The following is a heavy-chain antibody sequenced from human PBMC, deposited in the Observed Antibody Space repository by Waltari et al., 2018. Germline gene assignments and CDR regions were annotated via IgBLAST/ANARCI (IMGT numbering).Heavy chain of an antibody. D-gene: IGHD6-19*01. CDR2: ISSRSSTI. Sequence: EVQLVESGGGLVQPGGSLRLACAASGFTFSSYSMNWVRQAPGKGLEWVSYISSRSSTIYYADSVKGRFTISRDNAKNSLYLQMTSLRAEDTAVYYCARDNVEQWLAIDIWGQGTMVTVSS. V-gene: IGHV3-48*01. CDR3: ARDNVEQWLAIDI. J-gene: IGHJ3*02. CDR1: GFTFSSYS.